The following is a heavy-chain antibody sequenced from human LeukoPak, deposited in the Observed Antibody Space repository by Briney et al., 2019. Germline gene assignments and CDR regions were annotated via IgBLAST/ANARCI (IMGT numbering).Heavy chain of an antibody. CDR1: GYTFTSYA. J-gene: IGHJ3*02. CDR3: ARERGSGVEKAFDI. Sequence: ASVKVSFKASGYTFTSYAMHWVRQAPGQRLEWMGWINAGNGNTKYSQKFQGRVTITRDTSASTAYMELSSLRSEDTAVYYCARERGSGVEKAFDIWGQGTMVTVSS. CDR2: INAGNGNT. D-gene: IGHD3-3*01. V-gene: IGHV1-3*01.